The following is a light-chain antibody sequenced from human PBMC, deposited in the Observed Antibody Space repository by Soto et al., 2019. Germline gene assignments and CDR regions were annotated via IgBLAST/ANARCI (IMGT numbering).Light chain of an antibody. CDR3: QQYKNWPPIT. V-gene: IGKV3D-15*01. CDR1: QTVSSN. Sequence: PWERATLSCRASQTVSSNFLAWYQQKPGQAPRLLIYGASNRATGIPDRFSGSASGTEFTLTISGLQSEDFAVYYCQQYKNWPPITFGQGTRLEIK. J-gene: IGKJ5*01. CDR2: GAS.